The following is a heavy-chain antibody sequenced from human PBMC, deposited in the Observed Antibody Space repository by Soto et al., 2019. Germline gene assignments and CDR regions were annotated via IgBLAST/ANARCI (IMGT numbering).Heavy chain of an antibody. V-gene: IGHV3-30*18. CDR1: GFTFSSYG. CDR3: AKGPQYSGNGPFDY. CDR2: ISYDGSNK. D-gene: IGHD5-12*01. Sequence: QVQLVESGGGVVQPGRSLRLSCAASGFTFSSYGMHWVRQAPGKGLEWVAVISYDGSNKYYADSVKGRFTISRDNSKNTLYVQMNSLRAEDTAVYYCAKGPQYSGNGPFDYWGQGTLVTVSS. J-gene: IGHJ4*02.